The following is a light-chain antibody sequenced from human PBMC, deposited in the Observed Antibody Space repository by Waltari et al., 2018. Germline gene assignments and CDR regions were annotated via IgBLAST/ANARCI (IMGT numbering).Light chain of an antibody. J-gene: IGLJ1*01. CDR3: QVYSRYSDPYV. Sequence: SSELTQDPAVSVALGQTVTITCQGDSLRTYSVSWYQQKPGQAPFLGVYGNTARPSGIPGGFSGSNSGNTATLTIGRVEAGDEADYYCQVYSRYSDPYVFGSGTQVTVL. CDR2: GNT. CDR1: SLRTYS. V-gene: IGLV3-19*01.